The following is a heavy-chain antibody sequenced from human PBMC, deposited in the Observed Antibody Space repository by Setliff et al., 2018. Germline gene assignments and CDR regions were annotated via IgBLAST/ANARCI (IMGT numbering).Heavy chain of an antibody. D-gene: IGHD6-25*01. CDR2: ISSSSGTI. CDR1: GFTFSDYN. V-gene: IGHV3-48*01. CDR3: ARSRRPRRLQSDFDH. J-gene: IGHJ4*02. Sequence: GSLRLSCAASGFTFSDYNMNWVRQAPGKGLEWLSYISSSSGTIFYADSVKGRFSISRDSAKSSLFLQMNSLRGEDTAVYYCARSRRPRRLQSDFDHWGQGTRFTASS.